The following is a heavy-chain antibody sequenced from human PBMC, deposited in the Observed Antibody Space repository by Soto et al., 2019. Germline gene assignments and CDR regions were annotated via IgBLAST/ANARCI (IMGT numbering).Heavy chain of an antibody. CDR2: IKQDGSEK. V-gene: IGHV3-7*04. CDR3: ARDQKWLLLYYYYYGMDV. CDR1: GFTFSSYF. D-gene: IGHD3-22*01. Sequence: GSLRLSCSASGFTFSSYFMSWVRQAPGKGLEWVANIKQDGSEKYYVDSVKGRFTISRDNAKNSLYLQMNSLRAEDTAVYYCARDQKWLLLYYYYYGMDVWGQGTTVTVSS. J-gene: IGHJ6*02.